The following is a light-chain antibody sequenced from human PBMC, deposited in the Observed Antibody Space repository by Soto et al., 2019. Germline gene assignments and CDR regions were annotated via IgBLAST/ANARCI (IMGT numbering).Light chain of an antibody. V-gene: IGKV3-15*01. Sequence: EVVMTQSPATIAVSAGGSATVSXRASLSVCRDLAWYEQNPDXXTRLXXXGAXSRATAIPARFSGSGSGTEFTLIISSLQSEEFVGYYCQQYNNCPPWTFGQGTKVDI. CDR3: QQYNNCPPWT. CDR1: LSVCRD. J-gene: IGKJ1*01. CDR2: GAX.